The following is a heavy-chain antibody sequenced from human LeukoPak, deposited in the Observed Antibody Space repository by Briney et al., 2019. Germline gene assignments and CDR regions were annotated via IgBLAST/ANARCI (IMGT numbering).Heavy chain of an antibody. CDR2: IYTSGSI. J-gene: IGHJ4*02. D-gene: IGHD5-12*01. CDR3: AREFGYAVTSLDY. V-gene: IGHV4-61*02. CDR1: GGSISRGSHY. Sequence: SETLSLTCTVSGGSISRGSHYWSWIRQPAGKGLECIGRIYTSGSIHYNPSINSRDTISVDTSKNQFSLKLSSVTAADTAVYYCAREFGYAVTSLDYWGQGTLVTVSS.